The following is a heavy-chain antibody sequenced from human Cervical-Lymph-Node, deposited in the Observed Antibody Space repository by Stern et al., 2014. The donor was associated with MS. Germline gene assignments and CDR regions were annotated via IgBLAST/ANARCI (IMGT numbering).Heavy chain of an antibody. Sequence: VQLVQSGPGLVKPSETLSLTCTVSGGSISSYYWSWIRQPPGKGLEWIGYIYYSGSTNYNPSLKSRVTISVDTSKNQFSLKLSSVTAADTAVYYCAREGTTAYYYGMDVWGQGTTVTVSS. J-gene: IGHJ6*02. D-gene: IGHD1-7*01. CDR2: IYYSGST. CDR3: AREGTTAYYYGMDV. CDR1: GGSISSYY. V-gene: IGHV4-59*01.